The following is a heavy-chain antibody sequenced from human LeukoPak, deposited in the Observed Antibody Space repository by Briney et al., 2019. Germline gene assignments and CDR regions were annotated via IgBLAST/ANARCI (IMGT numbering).Heavy chain of an antibody. D-gene: IGHD6-6*01. J-gene: IGHJ4*02. CDR2: IKQDGSVK. Sequence: GGSLRLSCAASGFTFINYWMSWVRQAPGKGLEWVANIKQDGSVKYYVDSVKGRFTVSRDNAKNSQYLQMNSLRAEDTAVYYCARIGYSSSSFDYWAQGTLVTVSS. V-gene: IGHV3-7*01. CDR1: GFTFINYW. CDR3: ARIGYSSSSFDY.